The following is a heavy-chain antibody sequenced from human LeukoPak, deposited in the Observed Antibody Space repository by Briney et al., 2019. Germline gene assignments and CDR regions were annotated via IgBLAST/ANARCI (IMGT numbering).Heavy chain of an antibody. V-gene: IGHV1-18*01. Sequence: ASVKVSCKASGYTFSSYGIIWVRQAPGQGLEWMGWISAYNGNTNNAQNLQGRVTMTTDTSTSTAYLELRSLRSDDTAVYYCARDLGIAVAGQFDYWGQGTLVTVSS. CDR1: GYTFSSYG. CDR3: ARDLGIAVAGQFDY. CDR2: ISAYNGNT. J-gene: IGHJ4*02. D-gene: IGHD6-19*01.